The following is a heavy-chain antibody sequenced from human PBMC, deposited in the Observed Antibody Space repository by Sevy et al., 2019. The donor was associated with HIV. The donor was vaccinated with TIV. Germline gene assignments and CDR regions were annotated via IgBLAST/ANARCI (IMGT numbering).Heavy chain of an antibody. CDR2: IRQDGSEM. CDR1: GFTFSSFW. V-gene: IGHV3-7*03. J-gene: IGHJ4*02. CDR3: ARRYFDL. Sequence: GGSLRLSCKASGFTFSSFWTQWVRQAPGKGLEWVANIRQDGSEMYYVGSVKGRFTISRDNAKNALYLQMDGLRAEDTAVYYCARRYFDLWGQGTLVTVSS.